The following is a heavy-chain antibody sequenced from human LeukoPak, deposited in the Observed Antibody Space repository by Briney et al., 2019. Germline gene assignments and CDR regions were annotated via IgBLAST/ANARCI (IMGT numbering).Heavy chain of an antibody. D-gene: IGHD3-9*01. J-gene: IGHJ4*02. CDR3: ARIRGYDILTDHPVDY. CDR1: GFTFSSYS. V-gene: IGHV3-48*04. Sequence: PGGSLRLSCAASGFTFSSYSMNWVRQAPGKGLEWVSYISSSGSTIYYADSVKGRFTISRDNAKNSLYLQMNSLRAEDTAVYYCARIRGYDILTDHPVDYWGQGTLVTVSS. CDR2: ISSSGSTI.